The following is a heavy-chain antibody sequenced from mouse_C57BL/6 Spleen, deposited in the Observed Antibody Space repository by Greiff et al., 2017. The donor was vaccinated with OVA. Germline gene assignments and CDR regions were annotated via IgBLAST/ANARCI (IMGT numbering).Heavy chain of an antibody. CDR1: GYSITSGYY. D-gene: IGHD4-1*01. CDR2: ISYDGSN. V-gene: IGHV3-6*01. CDR3: ASANLVYYFDY. Sequence: EVQLQQSGPGLVKPSQSLSLTCSVTGYSITSGYYWNWIRQFPGNKLEWMGYISYDGSNNYNPSLKNRISITRDTSKNHFFLTLNSVTTEDTATYYCASANLVYYFDYWGQGTTLTVSS. J-gene: IGHJ2*01.